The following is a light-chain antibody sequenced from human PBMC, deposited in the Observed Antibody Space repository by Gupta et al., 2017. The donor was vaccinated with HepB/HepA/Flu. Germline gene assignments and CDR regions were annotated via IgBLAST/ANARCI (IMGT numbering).Light chain of an antibody. J-gene: IGKJ4*01. Sequence: ILLTQSPGTLSLSPGERATLSCRASQSVSSSYLAWYQQKPGQAPRLLIYGASSRATGIPDRFSGSGSGTXFTLTIXRLEPEDFAVYYCQQYGSSPTTFGXGTKVEIK. CDR2: GAS. V-gene: IGKV3-20*01. CDR3: QQYGSSPTT. CDR1: QSVSSSY.